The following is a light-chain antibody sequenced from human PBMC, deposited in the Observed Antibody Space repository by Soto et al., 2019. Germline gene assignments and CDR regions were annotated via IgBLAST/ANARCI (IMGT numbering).Light chain of an antibody. CDR2: GAS. V-gene: IGKV3-15*01. Sequence: EIVMTQSPATLSVSPGERATLSCRASQSVSSNLAWYQQKPGQAPSLLIYGASTRATGIPDRFSGSGSGTEFTLTISSLQSEDFAVYYCQQYNNWLWTFGQGTKVEIK. J-gene: IGKJ1*01. CDR1: QSVSSN. CDR3: QQYNNWLWT.